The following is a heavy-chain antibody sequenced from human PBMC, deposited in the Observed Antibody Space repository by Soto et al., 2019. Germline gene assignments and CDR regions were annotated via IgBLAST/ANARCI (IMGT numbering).Heavy chain of an antibody. V-gene: IGHV4-39*01. CDR3: ARRGYYYDSSGFEY. CDR2: IYYSGST. Sequence: QLQLQESGPGLVKPSETLSLTCTVSGGSISSSSYYWGWIRQPPGKGLEWIGSIYYSGSTYYNPSLKSRVTISVDTSKNQFSLKLSSVTAADTAVYYCARRGYYYDSSGFEYWGQGTLVTVSS. D-gene: IGHD3-22*01. CDR1: GGSISSSSYY. J-gene: IGHJ4*02.